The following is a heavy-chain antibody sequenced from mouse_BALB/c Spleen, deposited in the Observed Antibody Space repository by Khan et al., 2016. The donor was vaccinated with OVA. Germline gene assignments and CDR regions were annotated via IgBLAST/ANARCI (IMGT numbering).Heavy chain of an antibody. V-gene: IGHV5-12*02. CDR3: AREGDDGGLAY. CDR1: GFTFSDYY. CDR2: ISNRGSTT. Sequence: EVELVESGGGLVQPGGSLTLSCPTSGFTFSDYYMYWVRQTPEKRLEWVAYISNRGSTTYYPDTVRGRFTISRANAKNTLYLQMSRLKSEDTAMYYCAREGDDGGLAYWGQGTLVTVSA. D-gene: IGHD2-3*01. J-gene: IGHJ3*01.